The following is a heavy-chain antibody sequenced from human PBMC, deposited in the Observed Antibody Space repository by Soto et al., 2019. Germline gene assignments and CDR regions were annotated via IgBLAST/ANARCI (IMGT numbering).Heavy chain of an antibody. CDR1: GFTFGTYA. J-gene: IGHJ5*02. V-gene: IGHV3-23*01. D-gene: IGHD5-18*01. CDR3: AKDRSVDTRDWFDP. Sequence: EVQLLESGGGLVQPGGSLRLSCAASGFTFGTYAMSWVRQAPGKGLEWVSSISGSGDSTYYADSVKGRITISRDNSKNTLYLQMNSLRAEDTAVYYCAKDRSVDTRDWFDPWRQGSLVTVSS. CDR2: ISGSGDST.